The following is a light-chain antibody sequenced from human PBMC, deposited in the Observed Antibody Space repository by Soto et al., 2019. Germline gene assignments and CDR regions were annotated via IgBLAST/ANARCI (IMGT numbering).Light chain of an antibody. CDR2: GNN. V-gene: IGLV1-40*01. J-gene: IGLJ1*01. Sequence: QSVLTQPPSVSGAPGQRVTISCTGSSSSIGAGYDVHWYHQLPGAAPKLLVSGNNNRPSGVPDRFSASKSGTSASLAITGLLTEDEAQYYCQSYDSRLSAYVFGTGTKLTVL. CDR3: QSYDSRLSAYV. CDR1: SSSIGAGYD.